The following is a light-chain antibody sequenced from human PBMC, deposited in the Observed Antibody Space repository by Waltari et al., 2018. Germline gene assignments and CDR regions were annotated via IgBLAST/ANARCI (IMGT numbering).Light chain of an antibody. J-gene: IGLJ1*01. V-gene: IGLV1-44*01. CDR2: STD. Sequence: QSLLTQAPSASGTPGQRVTVSCSGSMSNVGGGGVDWYQQVPGEAPKLLIYSTDARPSVVPDRFSGSKSGTSASLAIRGLRSEDEGDYYCASWDSGLKAYVFGTGTKVTAL. CDR1: MSNVGGGG. CDR3: ASWDSGLKAYV.